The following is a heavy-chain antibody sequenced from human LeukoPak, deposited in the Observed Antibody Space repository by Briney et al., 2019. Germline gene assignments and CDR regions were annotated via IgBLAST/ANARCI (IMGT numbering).Heavy chain of an antibody. CDR3: ASLLWNDYDTSGFDY. CDR1: GFTFSSFL. D-gene: IGHD3-22*01. CDR2: IRQDGSEK. J-gene: IGHJ4*02. V-gene: IGHV3-7*05. Sequence: GGSLRLSCAAPGFTFSSFLMSWVPQAPGKGPEWVANIRQDGSEKYYVDSVKGRFTISRDNAKNSLYLQMNSLGDEDTAVYYCASLLWNDYDTSGFDYWGQGTLVTVSS.